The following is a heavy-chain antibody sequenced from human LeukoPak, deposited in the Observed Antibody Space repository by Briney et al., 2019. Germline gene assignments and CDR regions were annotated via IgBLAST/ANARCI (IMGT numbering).Heavy chain of an antibody. D-gene: IGHD6-13*01. CDR1: GFTFSSYA. CDR2: ISGSGGST. V-gene: IGHV3-23*01. J-gene: IGHJ4*02. Sequence: PGGSLRLSCAASGFTFSSYAMSWVRQAPGKGLEWHSAISGSGGSTYYADSVKGRFTISRDNSKNTLYLQMNSLRAEDTAVYYCAKGLELAAAGTFYFDYWGQGTLVTVSS. CDR3: AKGLELAAAGTFYFDY.